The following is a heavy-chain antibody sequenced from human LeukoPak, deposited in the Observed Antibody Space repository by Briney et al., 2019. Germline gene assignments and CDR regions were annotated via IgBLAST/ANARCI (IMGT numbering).Heavy chain of an antibody. Sequence: GGSLRLSCAASEFTFSSNYMSWVRQAPGKGLEWVSVIYSGGSTYCADSVKGRFTISRDNSKNTLYLQMNSLRAEDTAVYYCARDHYYDSSGLDAFDIWGQGTMVTVSS. CDR1: EFTFSSNY. V-gene: IGHV3-66*01. D-gene: IGHD3-22*01. J-gene: IGHJ3*02. CDR2: IYSGGST. CDR3: ARDHYYDSSGLDAFDI.